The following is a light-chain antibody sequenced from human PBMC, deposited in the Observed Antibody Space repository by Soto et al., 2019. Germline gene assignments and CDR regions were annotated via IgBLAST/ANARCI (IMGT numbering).Light chain of an antibody. CDR1: QSVSNNY. CDR3: QQYGSSPQT. Sequence: EIVLTQSPGTLSLSPGERATLSCRASQSVSNNYLAWYQQKPGQALRLLIYGASNRATGIPDRFSGSGSGTDFTLTISRLEPEDFAVYYCQQYGSSPQTFGQGTKVDIK. J-gene: IGKJ1*01. V-gene: IGKV3-20*01. CDR2: GAS.